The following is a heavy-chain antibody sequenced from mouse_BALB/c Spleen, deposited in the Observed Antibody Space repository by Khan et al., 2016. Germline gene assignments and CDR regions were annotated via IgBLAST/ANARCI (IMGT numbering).Heavy chain of an antibody. J-gene: IGHJ2*01. V-gene: IGHV1-87*01. CDR1: GYTFTSYW. Sequence: QVQLQQSGAELARPGASVKLSCKASGYTFTSYWMQWVKQRPGQGLEWIGAIYPGDGDTRYTQKFKGKATLTADKSSSTAYMQHSSLASEDSAVYYCARYGTGYYFDSWGQGTTLTVSS. CDR2: IYPGDGDT. D-gene: IGHD2-1*01. CDR3: ARYGTGYYFDS.